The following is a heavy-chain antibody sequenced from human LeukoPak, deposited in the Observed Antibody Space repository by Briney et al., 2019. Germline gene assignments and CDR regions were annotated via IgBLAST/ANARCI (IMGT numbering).Heavy chain of an antibody. Sequence: RAGGSLRLSGAASGFTFSSDGMHWVRQAPGKGLEWVAVISHDGSNPYYADSVKGRFTISRDNSKNTLYLQMSSLRAEDTATYYCAKTHYYDSSGVPGDYWGQGTLVTVSS. CDR1: GFTFSSDG. CDR2: ISHDGSNP. V-gene: IGHV3-30*18. J-gene: IGHJ4*02. D-gene: IGHD3-22*01. CDR3: AKTHYYDSSGVPGDY.